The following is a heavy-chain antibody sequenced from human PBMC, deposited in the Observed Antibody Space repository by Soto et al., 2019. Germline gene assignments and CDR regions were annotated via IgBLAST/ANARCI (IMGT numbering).Heavy chain of an antibody. V-gene: IGHV1-69*13. Sequence: SVKVSCKASGGTFSSYTISWVRQAPGQGLEWMGGFIPIFGTANYAQKFQGRVTITADESTSTAYMELSSLRSEDTAVYYCASTLLGYCSSTSFYMPLWGQGTLVTVSS. D-gene: IGHD2-2*01. J-gene: IGHJ4*02. CDR1: GGTFSSYT. CDR2: FIPIFGTA. CDR3: ASTLLGYCSSTSFYMPL.